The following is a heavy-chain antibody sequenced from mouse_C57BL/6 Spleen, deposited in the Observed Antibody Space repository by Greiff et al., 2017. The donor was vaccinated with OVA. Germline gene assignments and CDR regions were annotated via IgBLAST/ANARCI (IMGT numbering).Heavy chain of an antibody. CDR1: GYTFTDYY. D-gene: IGHD1-1*01. V-gene: IGHV1-26*01. J-gene: IGHJ4*01. CDR2: INPNNGGT. CDR3: GGGSSHHYYAMDY. Sequence: EVQLQQSGPELVKPGASVKISCKASGYTFTDYYMNWVKQSHGKSLEWIGDINPNNGGTSYNQKFKGKATLTVDKSSSTAYMELRSLTSEDSAVEDCGGGSSHHYYAMDYWGQGTSVTVSS.